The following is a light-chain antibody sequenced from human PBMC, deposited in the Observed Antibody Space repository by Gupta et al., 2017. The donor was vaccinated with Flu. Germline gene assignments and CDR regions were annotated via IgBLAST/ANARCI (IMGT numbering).Light chain of an antibody. CDR2: EVR. CDR3: WANGGGNVWV. CDR1: ISDVGTYNL. Sequence: SALTQPASVSGSPGQSFTITSTGTISDVGTYNLVSWSQHHPDKAPNLMVYEVRKRPSGVARCFSDSKSGRGASLTISGREEEDEDYYYVWANGGGNVWVFGGGTKLTVL. V-gene: IGLV2-23*02. J-gene: IGLJ3*02.